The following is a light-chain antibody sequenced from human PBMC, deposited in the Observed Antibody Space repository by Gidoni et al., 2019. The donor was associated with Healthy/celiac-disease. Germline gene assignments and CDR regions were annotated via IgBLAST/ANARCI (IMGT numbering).Light chain of an antibody. Sequence: EIVLTQSPATLSLSPGERATLSCRASQSVSSYLAWYHQKPGQAPRLLIYDASNRANGIPARLSGSGSGTDFTITISSLEPEDFAVYYCQQRSNWPPMYTFGQGTKLEIK. CDR3: QQRSNWPPMYT. CDR2: DAS. J-gene: IGKJ2*01. V-gene: IGKV3-11*01. CDR1: QSVSSY.